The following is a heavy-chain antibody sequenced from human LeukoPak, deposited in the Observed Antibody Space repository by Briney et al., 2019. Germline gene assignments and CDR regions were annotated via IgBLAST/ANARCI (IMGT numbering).Heavy chain of an antibody. Sequence: SETLSLTCAVYGGSFSGYYWSWIRQSPGKGLEWIGEINHSGSTNYNPSLKSRVTISVDTSKNQFSLKLSSVTAADTAVYYCARASFRAYSSSWYYFDYWGQGTLVTVSS. CDR3: ARASFRAYSSSWYYFDY. CDR1: GGSFSGYY. V-gene: IGHV4-34*01. J-gene: IGHJ4*02. D-gene: IGHD6-13*01. CDR2: INHSGST.